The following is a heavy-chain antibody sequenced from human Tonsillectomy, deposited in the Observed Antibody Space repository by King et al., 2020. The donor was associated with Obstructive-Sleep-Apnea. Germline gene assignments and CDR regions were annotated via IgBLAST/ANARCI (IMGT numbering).Heavy chain of an antibody. Sequence: QLQESGPGLVRPSETLSLTCTVSGGSISSSNYYWGWISQSPGKGLEWIGSIYYSGSTFYNPSLKSRVTIAVDTSKKQFSLKLSSVTAADTAVYYCVKLGLGSSLVGWLFSWGQGTLVTV. CDR3: VKLGLGSSLVGWLFS. D-gene: IGHD6-6*01. V-gene: IGHV4-39*01. J-gene: IGHJ5*02. CDR2: IYYSGST. CDR1: GGSISSSNYY.